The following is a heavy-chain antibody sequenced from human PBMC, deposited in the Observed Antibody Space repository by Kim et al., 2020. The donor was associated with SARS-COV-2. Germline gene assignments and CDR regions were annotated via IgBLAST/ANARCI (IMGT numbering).Heavy chain of an antibody. Sequence: GGSLRLSCAASGFTFGDYAMHWVRQAPGKGLEWVSGISWNSGSIGYADSVKGRFTISRDNAKNSLYLQMNSLRAEDTALYYCAKALPGSGPLRAWVNDAFDIWGQGTMVTVSS. CDR3: AKALPGSGPLRAWVNDAFDI. V-gene: IGHV3-9*01. D-gene: IGHD6-19*01. J-gene: IGHJ3*02. CDR1: GFTFGDYA. CDR2: ISWNSGSI.